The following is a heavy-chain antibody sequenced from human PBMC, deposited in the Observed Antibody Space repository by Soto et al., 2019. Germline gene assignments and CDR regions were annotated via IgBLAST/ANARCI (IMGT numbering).Heavy chain of an antibody. CDR1: GFSFSIYA. V-gene: IGHV3-30-3*01. CDR3: ARGYSYGPNWESDAFDI. CDR2: ISYHGSTE. Sequence: QVQLVESGGGVVQPGRSLRLSCAASGFSFSIYAMHWVRQAPGKGLEWVAVISYHGSTEYYGDSVKGRFTISRDNSKNTLYLQMYGLRPEDTAIYYCARGYSYGPNWESDAFDIWGQEAMVTVSS. J-gene: IGHJ3*02. D-gene: IGHD5-18*01.